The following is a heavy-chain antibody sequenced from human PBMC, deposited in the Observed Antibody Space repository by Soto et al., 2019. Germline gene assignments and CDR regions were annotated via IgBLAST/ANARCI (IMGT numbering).Heavy chain of an antibody. CDR2: IYWNYCK. J-gene: IGHJ4*02. CDR1: GFPLSTSGVG. CDR3: ADIAAYLLSTGYYPFDY. V-gene: IGHV2-5*01. D-gene: IGHD3-9*01. Sequence: QITLKASAPTLVKPTQTLTLTCTFSGFPLSTSGVGVAWIRQPQGKALEWLALIYWNYCKRYSPSMKTRLNISKNTSNNRVVLILTNVAPVDTATYYCADIAAYLLSTGYYPFDYLGQGSLVTVSS.